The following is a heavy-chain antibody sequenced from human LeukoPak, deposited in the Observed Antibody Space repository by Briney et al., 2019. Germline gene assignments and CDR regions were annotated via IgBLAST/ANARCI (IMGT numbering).Heavy chain of an antibody. Sequence: ASVKVYCKVSGYTLTELSMHWVRQAPGKGLEWMGGFDPEDGETIYAQKFQGRVTMTEDTSTDTAYMELSSLRSEDTAVYYCATGDVSGYDKLFDYWGQGTLVTVSS. J-gene: IGHJ4*02. CDR2: FDPEDGET. CDR1: GYTLTELS. CDR3: ATGDVSGYDKLFDY. D-gene: IGHD5-12*01. V-gene: IGHV1-24*01.